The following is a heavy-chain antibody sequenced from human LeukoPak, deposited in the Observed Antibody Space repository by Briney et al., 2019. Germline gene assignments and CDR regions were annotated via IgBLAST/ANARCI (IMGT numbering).Heavy chain of an antibody. CDR2: IYYSGST. CDR1: GGSISSYY. D-gene: IGHD3-3*01. CDR3: ALSSLRFLEWGPSDAFDI. V-gene: IGHV4-59*01. J-gene: IGHJ3*02. Sequence: SETLPLTCTVSGGSISSYYWSWIRQPPGKGLEWIGYIYYSGSTNYNPSLKSRVTLSVDTSKNQFSLNLSSVTAADTAVYYCALSSLRFLEWGPSDAFDIWGQGTMVTVSS.